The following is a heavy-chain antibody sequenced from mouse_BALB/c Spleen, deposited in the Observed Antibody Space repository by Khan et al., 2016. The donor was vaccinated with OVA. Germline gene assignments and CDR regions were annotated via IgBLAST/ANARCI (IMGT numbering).Heavy chain of an antibody. J-gene: IGHJ2*01. CDR3: ARDRIDY. CDR1: GYTFSNYW. CDR2: INPRSGYT. V-gene: IGHV1-7*01. Sequence: VQLEQSGAELAKPGASVKMSCKASGYTFSNYWIHWVKQRPGQGLEWIGYINPRSGYTYYKQTFKDKATLTTDKSTSTAYMQLSSLTSEDSAVYYCARDRIDYWGQGTTLTVSS.